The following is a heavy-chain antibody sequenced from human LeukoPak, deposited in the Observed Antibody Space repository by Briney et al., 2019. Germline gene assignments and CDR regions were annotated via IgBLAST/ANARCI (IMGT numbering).Heavy chain of an antibody. CDR1: GFTFSSYA. CDR2: ISGSGGST. J-gene: IGHJ4*02. V-gene: IGHV3-23*01. Sequence: GGSLRLSYAASGFTFSSYAMSWVRQAPGKGLEWVSAISGSGGSTYYADSVKGRFTISRDNSKNTLYLQMNSLRAEDTAVYYCASLYYDFWSAYYFDYWGQGTLVTVSS. CDR3: ASLYYDFWSAYYFDY. D-gene: IGHD3-3*01.